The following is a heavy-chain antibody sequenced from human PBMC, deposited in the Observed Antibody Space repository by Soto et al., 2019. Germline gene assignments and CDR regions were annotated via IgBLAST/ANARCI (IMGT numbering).Heavy chain of an antibody. CDR3: ARHYDSSGLAYFDY. CDR1: GFTFSDYY. CDR2: ISSSSSYT. J-gene: IGHJ4*02. D-gene: IGHD3-22*01. V-gene: IGHV3-11*05. Sequence: QVQLVESGGGVVKPGGSLRLSCAASGFTFSDYYMSWIRQAPGKGLEWVSYISSSSSYTNYADSVKGRFTISRDNAKNSLDLQMNSLRAEDTAVYYCARHYDSSGLAYFDYWGQETLVTVSS.